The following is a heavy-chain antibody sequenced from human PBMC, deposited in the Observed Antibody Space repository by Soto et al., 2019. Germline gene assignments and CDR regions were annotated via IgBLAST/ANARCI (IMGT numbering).Heavy chain of an antibody. D-gene: IGHD5-12*01. V-gene: IGHV3-33*01. CDR3: ARVLYSGYDHLFDY. Sequence: QPGGSLRLSCAASGFTFSSYGMHWVRQSPGKGLEWVAVIWYDGNNKYYADSVKGRFTISRDNSKNTLYLQMNSLRVEDTAVYYCARVLYSGYDHLFDYWGQGTLVTVSS. J-gene: IGHJ4*02. CDR1: GFTFSSYG. CDR2: IWYDGNNK.